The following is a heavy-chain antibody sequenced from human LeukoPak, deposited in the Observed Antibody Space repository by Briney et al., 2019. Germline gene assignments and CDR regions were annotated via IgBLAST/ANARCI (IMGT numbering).Heavy chain of an antibody. CDR3: ASGRTDIVVVPATLRNYYFDY. Sequence: ASVKVSCKASGGTFSRNDISWVRQAPGQGLEWMGGIMPLFGTAKSAQKLQGRVTITADKSTSTAYMELSSLRSEDTAVYYCASGRTDIVVVPATLRNYYFDYWGQGTLVTVSS. V-gene: IGHV1-69*06. CDR2: IMPLFGTA. J-gene: IGHJ4*02. D-gene: IGHD2-2*01. CDR1: GGTFSRND.